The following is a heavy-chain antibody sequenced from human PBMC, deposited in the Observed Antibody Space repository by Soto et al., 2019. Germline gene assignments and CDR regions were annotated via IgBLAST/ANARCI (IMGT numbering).Heavy chain of an antibody. CDR3: ARQIYDTDTGPNFQYYFDS. J-gene: IGHJ4*02. D-gene: IGHD5-18*01. CDR2: IDPSDSQT. Sequence: GESLKISCKGSGYSFAGYWITWVRQKPGKGLEWMGRIDPSDSQTYYSPSFRGHVTISVTKSITTVFLQWSSLRASDTAMYYCARQIYDTDTGPNFQYYFDSWGQGTPVTVSS. CDR1: GYSFAGYW. V-gene: IGHV5-10-1*01.